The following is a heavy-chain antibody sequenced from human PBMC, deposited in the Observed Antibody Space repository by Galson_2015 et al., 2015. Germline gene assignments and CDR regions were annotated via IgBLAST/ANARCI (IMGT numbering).Heavy chain of an antibody. Sequence: ETLSLTCTVSGGSISSSSYYWGWIRQPPGKGLEWIGSIYYSGSTYYNPSLKSRVTISVDTSKNQFSLKLSSVTAADTAVYYCARRRSYCSGGSCYGRWFDPWGQGTLVTVSS. CDR1: GGSISSSSYY. CDR3: ARRRSYCSGGSCYGRWFDP. V-gene: IGHV4-39*01. CDR2: IYYSGST. D-gene: IGHD2-15*01. J-gene: IGHJ5*02.